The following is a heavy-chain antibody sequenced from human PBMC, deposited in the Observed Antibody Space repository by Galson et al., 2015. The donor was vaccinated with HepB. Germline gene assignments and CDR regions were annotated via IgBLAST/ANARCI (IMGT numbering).Heavy chain of an antibody. CDR3: AREGGLTPSSGRQYPPEY. Sequence: SLRLSCAASGFTFSSYAMRWVRQAPGNGLEWVAVISYDGSNKYYADSEKGRFTISRDNSKNTLYLQMNSLRAEDTAVLYCAREGGLTPSSGRQYPPEYWGQGTLVTVSA. CDR1: GFTFSSYA. D-gene: IGHD6-19*01. J-gene: IGHJ4*02. V-gene: IGHV3-30-3*01. CDR2: ISYDGSNK.